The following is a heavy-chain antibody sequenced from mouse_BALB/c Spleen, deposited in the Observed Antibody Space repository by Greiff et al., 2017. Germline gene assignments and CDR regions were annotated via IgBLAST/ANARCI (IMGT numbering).Heavy chain of an antibody. CDR1: GYTFTDYE. V-gene: IGHV1-15*01. J-gene: IGHJ3*01. CDR3: TELRLRS. D-gene: IGHD1-2*01. Sequence: QVQLKESGAELVRPGASVTLSCKASGYTFTDYEMHWVKQTPVHGLEWIGAIDPETGGTAYNQKFKGKATLTADKSSSTAYMELRSLTSEDSAVYYCTELRLRSWGQGTLVTVSA. CDR2: IDPETGGT.